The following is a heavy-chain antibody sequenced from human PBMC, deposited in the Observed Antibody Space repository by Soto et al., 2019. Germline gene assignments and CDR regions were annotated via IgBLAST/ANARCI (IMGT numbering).Heavy chain of an antibody. CDR1: GFTFSSYA. Sequence: GGSLRLSCAASGFTFSSYAMHWVRQAPGKGLEWVAVISYDGSNKYYADSVKGRFTISRDNSKNTLYLQMNSLRAEDTAVYYCARDFNQWLVRRAGKEIDYWGQGTLVTVSS. D-gene: IGHD6-19*01. V-gene: IGHV3-30-3*01. CDR3: ARDFNQWLVRRAGKEIDY. J-gene: IGHJ4*02. CDR2: ISYDGSNK.